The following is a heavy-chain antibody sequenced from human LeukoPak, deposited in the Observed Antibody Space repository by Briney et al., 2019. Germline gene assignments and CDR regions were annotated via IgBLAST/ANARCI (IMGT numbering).Heavy chain of an antibody. CDR1: GFTFSSYS. CDR3: ARDAYGVFDY. Sequence: GGSLRLSCAASGFTFSSYSMNWVPQAPGKGLEWVSSISSSSSYIYYADSVKARFTISRDNAKNSLYPQMNSLRAEDTAVYYCARDAYGVFDYWGQGTLVTVSS. V-gene: IGHV3-21*01. D-gene: IGHD4-17*01. J-gene: IGHJ4*02. CDR2: ISSSSSYI.